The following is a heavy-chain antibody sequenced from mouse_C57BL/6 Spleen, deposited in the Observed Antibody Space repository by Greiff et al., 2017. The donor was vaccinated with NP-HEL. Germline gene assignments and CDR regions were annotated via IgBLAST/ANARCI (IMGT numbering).Heavy chain of an antibody. Sequence: EVQVVESGGGLVKPGGSLKLSCAASGFTFSDYGMHWVRQAPEKGLEWVAYISSGSSTIYYADTVKGRFTISRDNAKNTLFLQMTSLRSEDTAMYYCAIITTWYFDVWGTGTTVTVSS. CDR2: ISSGSSTI. CDR1: GFTFSDYG. CDR3: AIITTWYFDV. V-gene: IGHV5-17*01. D-gene: IGHD1-1*01. J-gene: IGHJ1*03.